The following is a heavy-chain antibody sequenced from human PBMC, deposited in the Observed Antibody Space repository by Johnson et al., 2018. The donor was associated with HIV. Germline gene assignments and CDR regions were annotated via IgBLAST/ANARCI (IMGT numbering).Heavy chain of an antibody. V-gene: IGHV3-20*04. J-gene: IGHJ3*02. CDR1: GFTFDDYG. CDR2: IDWNGGST. Sequence: VQLVESGGGVVRPGGSLRLSCAASGFTFDDYGMSWVRQPPGKGLEWVSGIDWNGGSTSYADSVRGRFTISRDNAKNSLYLQMNSLRAEDTAVYYCARGDGYRRAFDIWGQGTMVTVSS. D-gene: IGHD1-1*01. CDR3: ARGDGYRRAFDI.